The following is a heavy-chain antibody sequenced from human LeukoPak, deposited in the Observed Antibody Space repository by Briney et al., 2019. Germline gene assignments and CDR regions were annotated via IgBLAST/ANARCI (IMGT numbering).Heavy chain of an antibody. Sequence: SETLSLTCGVSGGSISNTNWWTWVRRPPGKGLEWIGEVNLQGSTNYNPSLKSRVAISVDKSEDHISLKLTSVTAADTAVYYCAREGGPYRPLDYSGQGTLVTVAS. CDR2: VNLQGST. V-gene: IGHV4-4*02. CDR1: GGSISNTNW. CDR3: AREGGPYRPLDY. J-gene: IGHJ4*02.